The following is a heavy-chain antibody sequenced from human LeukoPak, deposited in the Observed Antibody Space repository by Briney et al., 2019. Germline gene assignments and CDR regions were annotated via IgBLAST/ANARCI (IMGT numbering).Heavy chain of an antibody. Sequence: GGSLRLSCAASGFTFSNAWMSWVRQAPGKGLKWVGRIKSKPDGGPTAHAAPVKGRFTISRDDSKNTLYLQMNSLKTEDTAVYYCTTVGYCSSTSCCNWGQGTLVTVSS. J-gene: IGHJ4*02. V-gene: IGHV3-15*01. CDR2: IKSKPDGGPT. CDR1: GFTFSNAW. CDR3: TTVGYCSSTSCCN. D-gene: IGHD2-2*01.